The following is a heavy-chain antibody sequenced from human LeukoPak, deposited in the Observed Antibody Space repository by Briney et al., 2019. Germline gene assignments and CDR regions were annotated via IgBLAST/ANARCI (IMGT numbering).Heavy chain of an antibody. Sequence: PSETLFLTCAVYGGSFSGYYWSWIRQPPGKGLEWIGEINHSGSTNYNPSLKSRVTISVDTSKNQFSLKLGSVTAADTAVYYCARDSGGNYYDSSGYYYEFWGQGTLVTVSS. J-gene: IGHJ4*02. CDR2: INHSGST. V-gene: IGHV4-34*09. D-gene: IGHD3-22*01. CDR1: GGSFSGYY. CDR3: ARDSGGNYYDSSGYYYEF.